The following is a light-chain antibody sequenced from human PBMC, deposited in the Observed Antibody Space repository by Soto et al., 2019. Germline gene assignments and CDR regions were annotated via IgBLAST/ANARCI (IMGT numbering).Light chain of an antibody. J-gene: IGLJ2*01. CDR1: SSNIGSNT. Sequence: QSVLTQPPSASGTPGQRVTISCSGSSSNIGSNTVNWYQQLPGTAPKLLIYSNNQRPSGVPDRFSGSKSGTSASLAISGLKSEDEANYYCAAWDDSLNGVVFGGGTKVT. CDR2: SNN. V-gene: IGLV1-44*01. CDR3: AAWDDSLNGVV.